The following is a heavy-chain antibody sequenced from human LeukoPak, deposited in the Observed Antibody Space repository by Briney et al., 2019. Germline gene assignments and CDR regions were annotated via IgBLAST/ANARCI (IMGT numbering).Heavy chain of an antibody. Sequence: GGSLRLSCAASGITFNNYAMSWVRQAPGKGLEWVSDISGSGGVTRYADSVKGRFTISRDNSKNTLYLQMNSLRAEDTAVYYCAKSVGWVKYYFDYWGQGTLVTVSS. CDR1: GITFNNYA. CDR3: AKSVGWVKYYFDY. J-gene: IGHJ4*02. CDR2: ISGSGGVT. V-gene: IGHV3-23*01. D-gene: IGHD6-19*01.